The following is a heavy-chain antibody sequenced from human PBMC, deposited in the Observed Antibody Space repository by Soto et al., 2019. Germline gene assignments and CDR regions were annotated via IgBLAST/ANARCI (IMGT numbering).Heavy chain of an antibody. CDR1: GGSISSDDYY. CDR3: DRLTLAAAGTWSYYYYGMDV. V-gene: IGHV4-30-4*01. Sequence: PWETLSLTCTVSGGSISSDDYYWSWIRQPPGKGLEWIGYIYYSGSTYYNPSLKSRVTISVDTSKNQFSLKLSSVTAADTAVYYCDRLTLAAAGTWSYYYYGMDVWGQGTTVTVSS. J-gene: IGHJ6*02. D-gene: IGHD6-13*01. CDR2: IYYSGST.